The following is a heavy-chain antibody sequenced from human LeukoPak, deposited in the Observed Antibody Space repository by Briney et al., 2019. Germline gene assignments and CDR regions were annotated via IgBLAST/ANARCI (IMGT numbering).Heavy chain of an antibody. Sequence: GGSLRLSCAASEFTFSSYSMNWVRQAPGKGLEWVSSISSSSSYIYYADSVKGRFTISRDNAKNSLYLQMNSLRAEDTAVYYCARVVFGSSSVGYYFDYWGQGTLVTVSS. D-gene: IGHD6-6*01. CDR2: ISSSSSYI. J-gene: IGHJ4*02. CDR3: ARVVFGSSSVGYYFDY. V-gene: IGHV3-21*01. CDR1: EFTFSSYS.